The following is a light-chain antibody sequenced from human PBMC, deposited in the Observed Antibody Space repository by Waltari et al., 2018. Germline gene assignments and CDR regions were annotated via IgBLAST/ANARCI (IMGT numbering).Light chain of an antibody. CDR3: FSYTGDTTLYV. CDR2: EVN. J-gene: IGLJ1*01. CDR1: SNDVGHYNL. V-gene: IGLV2-23*02. Sequence: QSALTQPASVSGSPGQSITIPCTGTSNDVGHYNLVSWYQQYPGKVPQLIIYEVNKRPSGVSHRFSGSKSRNTASLTISGLQAEDEADYYCFSYTGDTTLYVFGTGTKVTVL.